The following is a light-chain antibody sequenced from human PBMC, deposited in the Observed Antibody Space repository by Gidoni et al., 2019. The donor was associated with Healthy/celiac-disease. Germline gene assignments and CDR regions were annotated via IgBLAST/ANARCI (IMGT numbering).Light chain of an antibody. J-gene: IGKJ2*02. CDR2: KAS. V-gene: IGKV1-5*03. CDR1: QSISSW. CDR3: QQYNSYSWT. Sequence: PSTLSASVGDRVTITCRASQSISSWLAWYQQKPGKAPKLLIYKASSLESGVPSRFSGSGSGTEFTLTISSLQPDDFATYYCQQYNSYSWTFGQGTKLEIK.